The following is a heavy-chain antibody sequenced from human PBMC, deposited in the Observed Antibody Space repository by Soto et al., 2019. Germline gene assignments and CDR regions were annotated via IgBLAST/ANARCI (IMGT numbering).Heavy chain of an antibody. CDR2: VSHDGRNT. V-gene: IGHV3-30*18. D-gene: IGHD6-19*01. CDR3: AKGGRQWLVTSDFNY. J-gene: IGHJ4*02. Sequence: VQLVESGGGVVQPGRSLRLSCAASGFTFSDYALHWVRQAPGKGLEWVAVVSHDGRNTHYADSVKGRFNISRDSSKDTVSLEMTSLRAEDTAVYYCAKGGRQWLVTSDFNYWGQGALVTVSS. CDR1: GFTFSDYA.